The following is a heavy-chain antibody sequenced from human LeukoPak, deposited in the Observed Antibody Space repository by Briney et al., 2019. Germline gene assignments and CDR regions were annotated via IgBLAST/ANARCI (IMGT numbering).Heavy chain of an antibody. J-gene: IGHJ6*02. CDR2: IYYSGST. D-gene: IGHD3-10*01. CDR1: GGSISSYY. V-gene: IGHV4-59*08. CDR3: ARHVLVGSYYYYYYGMDV. Sequence: SETLSLTCTVSGGSISSYYWSWIRQPPVKGLEWIGYIYYSGSTNYNPSLKSRVTISVDTSKNQFSLKLSSVTAADTAVYYCARHVLVGSYYYYYYGMDVWGQGTTVTVSS.